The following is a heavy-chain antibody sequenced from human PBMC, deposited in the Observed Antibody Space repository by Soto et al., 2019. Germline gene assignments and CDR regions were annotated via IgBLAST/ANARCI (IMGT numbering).Heavy chain of an antibody. CDR2: LSYDGSNK. CDR1: GFTFSSYA. J-gene: IGHJ4*02. V-gene: IGHV3-30-3*01. D-gene: IGHD6-19*01. Sequence: QVQLVESGGGVVQPGRSLRLSCAASGFTFSSYAMHWVRQAPGKGLEWVAVLSYDGSNKYYADSVKGRFTISRDNSKNTLYLQMNSLRAEDTAVYYCARDGVEQWLVLFDYLGQGTLVTVSS. CDR3: ARDGVEQWLVLFDY.